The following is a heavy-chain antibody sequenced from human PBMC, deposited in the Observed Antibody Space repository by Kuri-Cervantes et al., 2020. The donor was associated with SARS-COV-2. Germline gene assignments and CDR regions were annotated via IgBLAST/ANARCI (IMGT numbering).Heavy chain of an antibody. D-gene: IGHD3-22*01. CDR3: ATVSSGYYSYEVDY. Sequence: GGSLRLSCAASGFTFSSYEMNWVRQAPGKGLEWVSHISSSGSTIYYADSVKGRFTISRDNAKNSLYLQMNSRRAEDTAVYYCATVSSGYYSYEVDYWGQGTLVTVSS. J-gene: IGHJ4*02. CDR2: ISSSGSTI. V-gene: IGHV3-48*03. CDR1: GFTFSSYE.